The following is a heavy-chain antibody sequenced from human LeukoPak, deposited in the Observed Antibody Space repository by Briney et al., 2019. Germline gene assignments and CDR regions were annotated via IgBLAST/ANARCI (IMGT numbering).Heavy chain of an antibody. Sequence: PGESLRLSCAASGFTFSSYGMHWVRQAPGKGLEWVAVIWYDGSNKYYADSVKGRFTISRDNSKNTLYLQMNSLRAEDTAVYYCARTPNYYGSGLPHYWGQGTLVTVSS. CDR1: GFTFSSYG. V-gene: IGHV3-33*01. CDR2: IWYDGSNK. D-gene: IGHD3-10*01. CDR3: ARTPNYYGSGLPHY. J-gene: IGHJ4*02.